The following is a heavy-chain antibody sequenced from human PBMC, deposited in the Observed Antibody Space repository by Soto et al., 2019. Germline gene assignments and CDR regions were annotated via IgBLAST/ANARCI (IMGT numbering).Heavy chain of an antibody. J-gene: IGHJ2*01. CDR3: ARDPGIPGRYWYFDL. V-gene: IGHV1-2*04. D-gene: IGHD1-20*01. CDR1: GYRFTDYY. Sequence: QVVLVQSGAEVRKPGASVKVSCKASGYRFTDYYIHWVRQAPGQGPEWMGWVNPKRGDAGYSQKLQGWVTMTRDTATTTADFEVNSLKSDDTAVYYCARDPGIPGRYWYFDLWGRGTLVTVSS. CDR2: VNPKRGDA.